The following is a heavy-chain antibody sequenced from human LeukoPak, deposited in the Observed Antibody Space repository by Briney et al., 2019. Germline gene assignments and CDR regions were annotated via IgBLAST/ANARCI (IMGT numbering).Heavy chain of an antibody. J-gene: IGHJ4*02. CDR2: IYYSGST. CDR1: GGSISSSSYY. Sequence: SETLSLTCTVSGGSISSSSYYWGWIRQPPGKGLEWIGSIYYSGSTYYNPSLKSRVTISVDTSKNQFSLKLSSVTAADTAVYYCARLRGFGVVTGYLDYWGQGTLVTVSS. D-gene: IGHD3-9*01. V-gene: IGHV4-39*01. CDR3: ARLRGFGVVTGYLDY.